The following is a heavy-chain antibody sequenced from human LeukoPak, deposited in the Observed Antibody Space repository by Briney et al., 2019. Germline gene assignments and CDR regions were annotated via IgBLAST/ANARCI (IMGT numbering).Heavy chain of an antibody. CDR2: ISGSGGST. D-gene: IGHD3-22*01. J-gene: IGHJ3*02. CDR1: GFTFSSYA. V-gene: IGHV3-23*01. Sequence: PGGSLRLSCAASGFTFSSYAMSWVRQAPGKGLEWVSAISGSGGSTYYADSVKGRFTISRDNSKNTLYLQMNSLRAEDTAVYYCASGYYDSSGDTADAFDIWGQGTMVTVSS. CDR3: ASGYYDSSGDTADAFDI.